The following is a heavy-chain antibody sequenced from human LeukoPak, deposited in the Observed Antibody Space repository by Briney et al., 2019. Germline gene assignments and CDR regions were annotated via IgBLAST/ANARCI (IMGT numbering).Heavy chain of an antibody. V-gene: IGHV3-53*01. J-gene: IGHJ3*02. CDR2: IYSSGST. Sequence: PGGSLRLSCAASGFTVSTYYMTWVRQAPGKGLEWVSVIYSSGSTYYADSVKGRFTISKDISKNTLYLQMNSLRADDTAVYYCATRSYCSGGSCYSLPDAFDIWGQGTMVTVSS. CDR1: GFTVSTYY. D-gene: IGHD2-15*01. CDR3: ATRSYCSGGSCYSLPDAFDI.